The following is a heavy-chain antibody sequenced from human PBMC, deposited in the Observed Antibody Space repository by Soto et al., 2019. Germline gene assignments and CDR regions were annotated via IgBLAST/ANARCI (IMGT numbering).Heavy chain of an antibody. CDR3: ARRKGYLGYCSGGSCYSFDY. D-gene: IGHD2-15*01. J-gene: IGHJ4*02. Sequence: QVQLQESGPGLVKPSGTLSLTCAVSSGSISSSNWWSWVRQPPGKGLEWIGEIYHSGSTNYNPSLKSRVTISVDKSKNQFSLKLSSVTAADTAVYYCARRKGYLGYCSGGSCYSFDYWGQGTLVTVSS. V-gene: IGHV4-4*02. CDR2: IYHSGST. CDR1: SGSISSSNW.